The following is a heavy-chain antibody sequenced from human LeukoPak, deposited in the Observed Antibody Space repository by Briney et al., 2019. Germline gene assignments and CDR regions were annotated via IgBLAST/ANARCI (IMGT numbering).Heavy chain of an antibody. CDR1: GYIFTDYY. CDR2: INPLSGGT. V-gene: IGHV1-2*02. D-gene: IGHD5-18*01. Sequence: GASVKVSCKASGYIFTDYYIHRVRQAPGQGLQRMGWINPLSGGTNYAQKFRGRVTMTRDTSIATIYMDLSSLVSDDTAVYYCARGHDNTGYNYFDQWGQGTLVTVSS. CDR3: ARGHDNTGYNYFDQ. J-gene: IGHJ4*02.